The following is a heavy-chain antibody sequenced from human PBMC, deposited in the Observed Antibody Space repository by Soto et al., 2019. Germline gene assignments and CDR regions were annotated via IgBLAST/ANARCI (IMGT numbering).Heavy chain of an antibody. D-gene: IGHD5-18*01. Sequence: QVQLVQSGAEVKKPGSSVKVSCKASGGSFSSNAISWVRQARGQGLEWMGGILPIFATANYAQKFQGRVTITADESTSPSYIELSSLISEDPAVFYFAAGGRGYSYGGGAPRYHFDYWGQGTLVTVSS. CDR2: ILPIFATA. J-gene: IGHJ4*02. V-gene: IGHV1-69*01. CDR3: AAGGRGYSYGGGAPRYHFDY. CDR1: GGSFSSNA.